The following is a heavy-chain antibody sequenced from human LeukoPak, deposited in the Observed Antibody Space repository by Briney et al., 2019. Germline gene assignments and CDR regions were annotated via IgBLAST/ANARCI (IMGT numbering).Heavy chain of an antibody. D-gene: IGHD3-22*01. CDR2: INPNSGGT. Sequence: GASVKVSCKASGYTFTGYYMHWVRQAPGQGLEWMGWINPNSGGTNYAQKFRGRVTMTRDTSISTAYMELSRLRSDDTAVYYCARGHTHTYYYDSSGYSDLDYWGQGTLVTVSS. CDR1: GYTFTGYY. CDR3: ARGHTHTYYYDSSGYSDLDY. V-gene: IGHV1-2*02. J-gene: IGHJ4*02.